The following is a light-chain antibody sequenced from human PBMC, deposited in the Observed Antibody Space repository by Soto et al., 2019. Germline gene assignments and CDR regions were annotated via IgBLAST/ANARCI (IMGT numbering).Light chain of an antibody. J-gene: IGKJ1*01. CDR2: DAS. Sequence: DIQMTQSPSTLSASVGNRVVITCQGSQSITTWLAWYQQKPAKAPKLLIYDASSLESGVPSRFSGSGSATEFTLTISRLQPDDFATYFCQANKDSWTFGQGTKVDIK. CDR1: QSITTW. CDR3: QANKDSWT. V-gene: IGKV1-5*01.